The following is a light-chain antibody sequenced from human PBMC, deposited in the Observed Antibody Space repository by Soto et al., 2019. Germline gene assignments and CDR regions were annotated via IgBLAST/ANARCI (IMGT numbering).Light chain of an antibody. V-gene: IGKV3D-11*01. CDR1: QGVSSY. J-gene: IGKJ1*01. CDR2: DAS. Sequence: EIVLTQFPSTLSLPPGARATLPCRASQGVSSYLAWYQQKPGQAPRLLIYDASNRATGIPARFSGSGPGTDFTLTISSLEPEDFAVYYCQQRSNWLWTFGQGSKVDIK. CDR3: QQRSNWLWT.